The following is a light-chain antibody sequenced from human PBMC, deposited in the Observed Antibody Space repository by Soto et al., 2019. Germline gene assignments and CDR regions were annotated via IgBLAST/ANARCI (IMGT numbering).Light chain of an antibody. J-gene: IGLJ1*01. Sequence: QSFLTQPISVSGSPVQSITISCTGNSNDICTYDYFCWYQQHPGKAPRLLIHGVHNRSPGISGRFSASKSGLTASLTISGLQAEDEADYYCTAFSANXVYLVGPGTKVXV. CDR3: TAFSANXVYL. V-gene: IGLV2-14*01. CDR2: GVH. CDR1: SNDICTYDY.